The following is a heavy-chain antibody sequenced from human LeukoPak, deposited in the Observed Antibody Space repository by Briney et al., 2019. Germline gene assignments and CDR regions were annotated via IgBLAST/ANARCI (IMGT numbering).Heavy chain of an antibody. CDR2: IYHSGST. D-gene: IGHD6-13*01. J-gene: IGHJ4*02. CDR3: ARDRGYSSSWYGGRDFDY. Sequence: SETLSLTCTVSGYSISSGYYWGWIRPPPGKGLEWIGSIYHSGSTYYNPSLKSRVTISVDTSKNQFSLKLSSVTAADTAVYYCARDRGYSSSWYGGRDFDYWGQGTLVTVSS. CDR1: GYSISSGYY. V-gene: IGHV4-38-2*02.